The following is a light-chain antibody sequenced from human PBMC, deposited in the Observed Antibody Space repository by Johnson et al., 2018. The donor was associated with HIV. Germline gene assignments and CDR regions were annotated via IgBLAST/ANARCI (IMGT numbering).Light chain of an antibody. CDR2: DNN. J-gene: IGLJ1*01. CDR3: GTWDSSLSAARV. V-gene: IGLV1-51*01. Sequence: SILTQPPSVSAAPGQKVTISCSGSSSNIGKNYVSWYHQVPGTAPKLLIYDNNKRPSGIPDRFSGYKSDTSATLGITGLQTGGEADYYCGTWDSSLSAARVFGTGTKVTVL. CDR1: SSNIGKNY.